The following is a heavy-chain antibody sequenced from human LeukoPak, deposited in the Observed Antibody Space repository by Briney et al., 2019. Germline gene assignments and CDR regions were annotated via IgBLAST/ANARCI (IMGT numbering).Heavy chain of an antibody. CDR2: IIPILGIA. V-gene: IGHV1-69*04. D-gene: IGHD4-17*01. CDR3: ATLYGAVDY. J-gene: IGHJ4*02. CDR1: GGTFSSYA. Sequence: ASVKVSCKASGGTFSSYAISWVRQAPGQGLEWIGRIIPILGIANYAQKFQGRVTITADKSTSTACMELSSLRSEDTAVYYCATLYGAVDYWGQGTLVTVSS.